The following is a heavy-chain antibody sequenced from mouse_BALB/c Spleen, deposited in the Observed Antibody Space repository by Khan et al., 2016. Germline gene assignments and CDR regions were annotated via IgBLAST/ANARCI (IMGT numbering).Heavy chain of an antibody. CDR1: GYAFSGYW. D-gene: IGHD3-2*01. J-gene: IGHJ4*01. CDR2: IYPGDGDT. CDR3: ARSMIGDSSAGYTMDY. V-gene: IGHV1-80*01. Sequence: QVQLQQSGAELVRPGSSVKISCKASGYAFSGYWMNWVKQRPGQGLGWIGQIYPGDGDTNYYGKFKGKATLTADRSSTTAYMQLSSLTSEDSAVYFCARSMIGDSSAGYTMDYWGQGTSVTVSS.